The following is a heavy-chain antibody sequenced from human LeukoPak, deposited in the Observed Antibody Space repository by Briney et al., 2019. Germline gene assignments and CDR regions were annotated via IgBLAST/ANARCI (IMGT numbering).Heavy chain of an antibody. D-gene: IGHD3-22*01. V-gene: IGHV1-2*02. J-gene: IGHJ4*02. Sequence: ASVKVSCKASGYTFTGYYMHWVRQAPGQGLEWMGWINPNSGGTNYAQKLQGRVTMTTDTSTSTAYMELRSLRSDDTAVYYCARGMYYYDSSGYYYDYWGQGTLVTVSS. CDR3: ARGMYYYDSSGYYYDY. CDR1: GYTFTGYY. CDR2: INPNSGGT.